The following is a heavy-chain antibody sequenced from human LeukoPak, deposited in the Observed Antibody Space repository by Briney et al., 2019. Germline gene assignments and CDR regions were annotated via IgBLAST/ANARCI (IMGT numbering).Heavy chain of an antibody. V-gene: IGHV3-53*01. CDR2: IYSGGNT. CDR1: GFTVSGNY. Sequence: GGSLRLSCAASGFTVSGNYMSRVRQAPGKGLEWVSVIYSGGNTYYADSVKGRFTISRDDSENTLYFQMNNLRAEDTAVYYCARIRPSSWYYFDYWGQGTLVTVSS. D-gene: IGHD6-13*01. J-gene: IGHJ4*02. CDR3: ARIRPSSWYYFDY.